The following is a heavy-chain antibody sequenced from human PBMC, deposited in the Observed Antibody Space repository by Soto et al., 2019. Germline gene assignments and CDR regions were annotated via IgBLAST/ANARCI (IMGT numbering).Heavy chain of an antibody. D-gene: IGHD1-26*01. CDR2: IYWDDDK. CDR1: GFSLSTFGVD. J-gene: IGHJ3*02. CDR3: GHRQGGSDAFDI. Sequence: QITLKESGPTLVKPTQTLTLTCIFSGFSLSTFGVDVGWIRQLPGKALEWLAIIYWDDDKRYSPSLRSRLTITKDTSKNQVVLKVTNMDTVDTATYYCGHRQGGSDAFDIWGQGTMVTVSS. V-gene: IGHV2-5*02.